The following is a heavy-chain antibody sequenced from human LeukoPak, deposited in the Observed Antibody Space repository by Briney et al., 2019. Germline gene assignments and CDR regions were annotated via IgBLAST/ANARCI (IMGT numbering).Heavy chain of an antibody. CDR3: ARKAANFDY. D-gene: IGHD2-15*01. V-gene: IGHV4-59*01. CDR2: IYYSGST. J-gene: IGHJ4*02. CDR1: GDSISSNF. Sequence: SETLSLTCTVSGDSISSNFWSWIRQPPGKGLEWIGYIYYSGSTKYNPSLKSRVTISVDTSKNQISLKLTSVTAADMAVYYCARKAANFDYWGQGTLVTVSS.